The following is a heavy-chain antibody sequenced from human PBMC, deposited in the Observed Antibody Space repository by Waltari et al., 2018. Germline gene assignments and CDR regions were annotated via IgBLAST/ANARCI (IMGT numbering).Heavy chain of an antibody. CDR3: AHSRGSGVPYYYYYMDV. D-gene: IGHD3-10*01. CDR1: GFSLSTSGVG. Sequence: QITLKESGPTLVKPTQTLTLTCTFSGFSLSTSGVGVGWLRQPPGKALEWLALIYWNDDKRYSPSLKSRLTITKDTSKNQVVLTMTNMDPVDTATYYCAHSRGSGVPYYYYYMDVWGKGTTVTVSS. V-gene: IGHV2-5*01. J-gene: IGHJ6*03. CDR2: IYWNDDK.